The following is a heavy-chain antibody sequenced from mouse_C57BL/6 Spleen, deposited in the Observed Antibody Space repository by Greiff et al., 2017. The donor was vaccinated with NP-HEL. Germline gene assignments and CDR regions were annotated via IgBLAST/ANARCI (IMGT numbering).Heavy chain of an antibody. J-gene: IGHJ3*01. D-gene: IGHD1-1*01. CDR3: ARWGYGSSSFAY. CDR1: GYTFTSYW. V-gene: IGHV1-69*01. CDR2: IDPSDSYT. Sequence: VQLQQPGAELVMPGASVKLSCKASGYTFTSYWMHWVKQRPGQGLEWIGEIDPSDSYTNYNQKFKGKSTLTVDKSSSTAYMQLSSLTSEDSAVYYCARWGYGSSSFAYWGQGTLVTVSA.